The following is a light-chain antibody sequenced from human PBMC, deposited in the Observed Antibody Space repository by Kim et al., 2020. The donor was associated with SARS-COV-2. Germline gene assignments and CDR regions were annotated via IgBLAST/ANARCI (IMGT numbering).Light chain of an antibody. V-gene: IGLV1-36*01. CDR2: YDN. CDR1: SSNIGKNA. J-gene: IGLJ3*02. Sequence: QSVLTQPPSVSEAPRQRVTIPCSGSSSNIGKNAVNWYQQLPGKAPKLLIFYDNLPPSGVSDRFSGSKSGTSAPLAISGLQSEDEADYYCAAWDDSLTAWVFGGGTQLPVL. CDR3: AAWDDSLTAWV.